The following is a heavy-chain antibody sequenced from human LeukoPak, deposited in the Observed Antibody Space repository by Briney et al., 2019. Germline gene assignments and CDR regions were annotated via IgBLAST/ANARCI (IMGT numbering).Heavy chain of an antibody. CDR2: ISSSGSTI. CDR3: ARGGSHIVVVTATQNFDY. V-gene: IGHV3-11*04. J-gene: IGHJ4*02. Sequence: GGSLRLSCAASGFTFSDYYMSWIRQAPGKGLEWVSYISSSGSTIYYADSVKGRFTISRDNAKNSLYLQMNSLRAEDTAVYYCARGGSHIVVVTATQNFDYWGQGTLVTVSS. CDR1: GFTFSDYY. D-gene: IGHD2-21*02.